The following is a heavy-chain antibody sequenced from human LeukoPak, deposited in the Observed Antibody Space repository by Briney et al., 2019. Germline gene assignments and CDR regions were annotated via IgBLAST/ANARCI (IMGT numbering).Heavy chain of an antibody. CDR2: IYSGGST. D-gene: IGHD6-13*01. CDR3: ARDSSSWYRGWFDP. V-gene: IGHV3-53*01. J-gene: IGHJ5*02. Sequence: PGGSLRLSCVASGFIVSSSYMSWVRQTPGKGLEWVSVIYSGGSTYYADSVKGRFTISRDNSKNTLYLQMNSLRAEDPALYYCARDSSSWYRGWFDPWGQGTLVTVSS. CDR1: GFIVSSSY.